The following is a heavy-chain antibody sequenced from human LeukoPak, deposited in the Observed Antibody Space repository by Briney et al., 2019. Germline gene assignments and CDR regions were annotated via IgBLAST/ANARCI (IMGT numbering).Heavy chain of an antibody. CDR1: GYTFTSYD. J-gene: IGHJ4*02. CDR2: MNPNSGNT. V-gene: IGHV1-8*03. CDR3: ARGLKINCSSTSCYLIY. D-gene: IGHD2-2*01. Sequence: ASVKVSCKASGYTFTSYDINWVRQATGQGLEWMGWMNPNSGNTGYAQKFQGRVTITRNTSISTAYMELSSLRSEDTAVYYCARGLKINCSSTSCYLIYRGQGTLVTVSA.